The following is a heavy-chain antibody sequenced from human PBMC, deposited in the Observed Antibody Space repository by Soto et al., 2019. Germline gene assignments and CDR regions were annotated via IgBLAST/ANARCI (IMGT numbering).Heavy chain of an antibody. Sequence: SETLSLTCTVSGGSISSYYWSWIRQPPGKGLEWIGYIYYSGSTNYNPSLKSRVTISVDTSKNQFSLKLSSVTAADTAVYYCARHTPTNSGCSWAAFDIWGQGTMVTVSS. V-gene: IGHV4-59*08. CDR2: IYYSGST. D-gene: IGHD2-15*01. J-gene: IGHJ3*02. CDR1: GGSISSYY. CDR3: ARHTPTNSGCSWAAFDI.